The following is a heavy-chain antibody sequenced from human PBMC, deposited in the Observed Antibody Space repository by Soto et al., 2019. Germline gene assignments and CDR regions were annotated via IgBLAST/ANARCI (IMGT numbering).Heavy chain of an antibody. CDR2: VSPKSGNT. J-gene: IGHJ1*01. CDR3: ARGRTVSSIGPLLV. CDR1: GYNFFDYG. D-gene: IGHD1-1*01. V-gene: IGHV1-18*01. Sequence: QIQLVQSGAEVKKPGASVKVSCKASGYNFFDYGVSWVRQAPGQGLEWMGWVSPKSGNTDYARKFQGRVTMTTDISTSTAYMELRGLISDDTCVYYCARGRTVSSIGPLLVWGQGTLVSVSS.